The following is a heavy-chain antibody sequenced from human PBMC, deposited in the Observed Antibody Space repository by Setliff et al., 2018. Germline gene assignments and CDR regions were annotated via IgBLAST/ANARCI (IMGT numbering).Heavy chain of an antibody. V-gene: IGHV3-7*01. CDR1: GGSFSGYY. J-gene: IGHJ3*02. Sequence: ETLSLTCAVYGGSFSGYYWSWIRQPPGKGLEWVANIKQDGSEKYYVDPVKGRFTSSSDNAKNSLYLQMNSLRAEDTAVYYCARLSRSYYDASGYFSNPFDIWGQGTVVTVSS. CDR2: IKQDGSEK. CDR3: ARLSRSYYDASGYFSNPFDI. D-gene: IGHD3-22*01.